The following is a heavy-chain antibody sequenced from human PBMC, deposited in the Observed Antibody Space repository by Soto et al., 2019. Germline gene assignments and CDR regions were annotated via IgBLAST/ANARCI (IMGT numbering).Heavy chain of an antibody. V-gene: IGHV3-23*01. Sequence: PGGSLRLSCAASGFTFSSYAMSWVRQAPGKGLEWVSAISGSGGSTYYADSVKGRFTISRDNSKNTLYLQMSSLRAEDTAVYYCAKDRTGWGYSGYEGSGDYWGQGTLVTVSS. D-gene: IGHD5-12*01. CDR2: ISGSGGST. CDR3: AKDRTGWGYSGYEGSGDY. CDR1: GFTFSSYA. J-gene: IGHJ4*02.